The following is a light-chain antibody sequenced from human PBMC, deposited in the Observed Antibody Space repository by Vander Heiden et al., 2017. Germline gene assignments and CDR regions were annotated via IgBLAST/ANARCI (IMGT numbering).Light chain of an antibody. CDR3: AAWDDSLNGWV. Sequence: QSVLPQPPSASGTPGQRVTISCSGSSYNIGSNTVNWYQQLPGTAPKLLIYSNNQRPSGVPDRFSGSKSGTSASLAISGLQSEDEADYYCAAWDDSLNGWVFGGGTKLTVL. V-gene: IGLV1-44*01. CDR2: SNN. CDR1: SYNIGSNT. J-gene: IGLJ3*02.